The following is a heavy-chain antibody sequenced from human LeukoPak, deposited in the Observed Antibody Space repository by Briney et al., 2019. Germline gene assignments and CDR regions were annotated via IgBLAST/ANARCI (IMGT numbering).Heavy chain of an antibody. D-gene: IGHD4-23*01. V-gene: IGHV3-74*01. Sequence: GGSLRLSCAASGFTFSSYWMHWVRQAPGKGLVWVSRINTDGSSTNYADSVKGRFTISRDNAKNTLYLQMNSPRAEDTAVYYCARDSLSIYGGNPSAGYWGQGTLVTVSS. CDR3: ARDSLSIYGGNPSAGY. CDR1: GFTFSSYW. J-gene: IGHJ4*02. CDR2: INTDGSST.